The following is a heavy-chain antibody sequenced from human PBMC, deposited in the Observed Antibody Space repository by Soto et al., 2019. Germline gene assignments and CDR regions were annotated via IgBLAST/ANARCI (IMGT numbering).Heavy chain of an antibody. J-gene: IGHJ4*02. CDR3: ARDIRSAYFDY. CDR2: IWYAGTNK. V-gene: IGHV3-33*01. CDR1: GFTFRNYG. D-gene: IGHD2-21*01. Sequence: GGSLRLSCAASGFTFRNYGMHWVRQAPGKGLEWVAVIWYAGTNKYYADSVKGRFTISRDNSENIMYLQMNSLRVEDTAVYYCARDIRSAYFDYWGQGALVTVSS.